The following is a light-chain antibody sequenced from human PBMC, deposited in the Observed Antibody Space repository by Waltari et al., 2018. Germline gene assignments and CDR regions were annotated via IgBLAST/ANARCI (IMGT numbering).Light chain of an antibody. CDR2: KDR. J-gene: IGLJ2*01. CDR1: ALPKKY. Sequence: SYELTQSPSVSLSPGQPARITCSGDALPKKYSYWYQKKPGQAPVLIIFKDRERPSGIPERFSGSTSGTTVTLTITGVQAEDEADYYCLSPETRGSWVFGGGTKLTVL. CDR3: LSPETRGSWV. V-gene: IGLV3-25*03.